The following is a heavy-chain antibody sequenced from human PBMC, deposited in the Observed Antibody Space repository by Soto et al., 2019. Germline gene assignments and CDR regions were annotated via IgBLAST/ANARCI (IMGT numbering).Heavy chain of an antibody. Sequence: GASVKVSCKASGYTFTSYAMHWVRQAPGQRLEWMGWINAGNGNTKYSQKFQGRVTITRDTSASTAYMELSGLRSEDTAVYYCARVTYYYDSSRYQGDWFDPWGPGTLVTVSS. CDR1: GYTFTSYA. CDR2: INAGNGNT. V-gene: IGHV1-3*01. CDR3: ARVTYYYDSSRYQGDWFDP. D-gene: IGHD3-22*01. J-gene: IGHJ5*02.